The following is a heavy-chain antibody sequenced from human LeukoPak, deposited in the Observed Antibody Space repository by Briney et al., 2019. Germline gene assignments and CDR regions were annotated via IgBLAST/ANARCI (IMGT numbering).Heavy chain of an antibody. V-gene: IGHV3-23*01. CDR2: ISGSGGST. D-gene: IGHD2-2*01. CDR1: GFTFSSYA. J-gene: IGHJ4*02. CDR3: AKHPRDVVALLGY. Sequence: GSLRLSCAASGFTFSSYAMSWVRQAPGKGLEWVSAISGSGGSTYYADSVKGRFTISRDNSKNTLHLQMNSLRAEDTAVYYCAKHPRDVVALLGYWGQGTLVTVSS.